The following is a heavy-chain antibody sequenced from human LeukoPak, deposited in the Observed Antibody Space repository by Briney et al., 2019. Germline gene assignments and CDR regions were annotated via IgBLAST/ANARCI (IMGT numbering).Heavy chain of an antibody. V-gene: IGHV3-21*01. Sequence: GGSLRLSCAASGFTLSSYSMNWVRQAPGKGLEWVSSISRSSAYIYYADSVKGRFTISRDNAKNSLYLQMNSLRAEDTAVYYCAREGFSRGYYQYYYMDVWGKGTTVTVSS. D-gene: IGHD3-3*02. J-gene: IGHJ6*03. CDR1: GFTLSSYS. CDR2: ISRSSAYI. CDR3: AREGFSRGYYQYYYMDV.